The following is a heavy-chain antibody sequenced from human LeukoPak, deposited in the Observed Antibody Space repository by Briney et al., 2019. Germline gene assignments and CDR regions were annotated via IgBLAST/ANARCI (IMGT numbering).Heavy chain of an antibody. V-gene: IGHV1-24*01. CDR1: GYTLTELS. D-gene: IGHD3-10*01. CDR3: ATPSDYGSGSYGAFDI. Sequence: ASVKVSCKVSGYTLTELSMHWVRQAPGKRLEWMGGFDPEDGETIYAQKFQGRVTMTEDTSTDTAYMELSSLRSEDTAVYYCATPSDYGSGSYGAFDIWGQGTMVTVSS. CDR2: FDPEDGET. J-gene: IGHJ3*02.